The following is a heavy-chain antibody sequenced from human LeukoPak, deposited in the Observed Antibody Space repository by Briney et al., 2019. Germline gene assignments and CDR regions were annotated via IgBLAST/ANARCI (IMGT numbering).Heavy chain of an antibody. Sequence: GASVKVSCKASGYTFTGYYIHWVRQAPGQGLEWMGWINPNSGGTKYEQKFRGRVAMTRDTSISTAYMELSRLRSDDTAVYYCATKKQQVTPIDYWGQGTLVTVSS. V-gene: IGHV1-2*02. D-gene: IGHD6-13*01. J-gene: IGHJ4*02. CDR3: ATKKQQVTPIDY. CDR2: INPNSGGT. CDR1: GYTFTGYY.